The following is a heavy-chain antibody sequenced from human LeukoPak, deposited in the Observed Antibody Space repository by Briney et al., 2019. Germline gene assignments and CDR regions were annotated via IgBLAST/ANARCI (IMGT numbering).Heavy chain of an antibody. V-gene: IGHV1-46*01. CDR2: INPSGGST. CDR1: GYTFTSYY. D-gene: IGHD3-22*01. Sequence: GASVKVSCKASGYTFTSYYMHWVRQAPGQGLEWMGIINPSGGSTSYAQKFQGRVTMTRNTSISTAYMELSSLRSEDTAVYYCARDHSSGYFFNYWGQGTLVTVSS. J-gene: IGHJ4*02. CDR3: ARDHSSGYFFNY.